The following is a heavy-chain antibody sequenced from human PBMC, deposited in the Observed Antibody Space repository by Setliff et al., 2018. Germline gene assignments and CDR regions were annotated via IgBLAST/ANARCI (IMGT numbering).Heavy chain of an antibody. V-gene: IGHV1-46*01. Sequence: GASVKVSCKTSGYGFTSHYFHWLRQAPGQGLEWMGIVNPSGGKTTLSQKFQGRVSMTADASTATVYMELHNLTSEDTAIYYCARAPWGDDYDSLYTWFDPWGQGSLVTVSS. J-gene: IGHJ5*02. D-gene: IGHD3-22*01. CDR1: GYGFTSHY. CDR3: ARAPWGDDYDSLYTWFDP. CDR2: VNPSGGKT.